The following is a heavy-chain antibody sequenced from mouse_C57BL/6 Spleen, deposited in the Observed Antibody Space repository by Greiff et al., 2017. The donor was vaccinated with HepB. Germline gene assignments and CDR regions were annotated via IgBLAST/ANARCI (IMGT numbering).Heavy chain of an antibody. J-gene: IGHJ3*01. CDR2: ISSGSSTI. V-gene: IGHV5-17*01. CDR1: GFTFSDYG. Sequence: DVQLQESGGGLVKPGGSLKLSCAASGFTFSDYGMHWVRQAPEKGLEWVAYISSGSSTIYYADTVKGRFTISRDNAKNTLFLQMTSLRSEDTAMYYCARGPYYYGSSYGFAYWGQGTLVTVSA. CDR3: ARGPYYYGSSYGFAY. D-gene: IGHD1-1*01.